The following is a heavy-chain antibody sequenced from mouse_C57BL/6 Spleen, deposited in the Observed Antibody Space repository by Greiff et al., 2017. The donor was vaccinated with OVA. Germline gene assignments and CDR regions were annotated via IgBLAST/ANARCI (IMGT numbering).Heavy chain of an antibody. D-gene: IGHD1-1*01. CDR1: GYTFTSYW. J-gene: IGHJ4*01. CDR3: AIDYCGSSVRAMDY. V-gene: IGHV1-72*01. Sequence: VQLQQPGAELVKPGASVKLSCKASGYTFTSYWMHWVKQRPGRGLEWIGRIDPNSGGTNYNENFKSKATLTVDKPSSTAYMQLSSLTSEDSAVYYCAIDYCGSSVRAMDYWGQGTSVTVAS. CDR2: IDPNSGGT.